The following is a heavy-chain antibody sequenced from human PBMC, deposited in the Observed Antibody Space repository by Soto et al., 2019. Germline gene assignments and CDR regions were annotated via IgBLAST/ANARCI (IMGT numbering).Heavy chain of an antibody. CDR1: GGTFSSYA. CDR2: IIPIFGTA. V-gene: IGHV1-69*13. Sequence: SVKVSCKACGGTFSSYAISWLRQAPGQGLEWMGGIIPIFGTANYAQKFQGRVTITADESTSTAYMELSSLRSEDTAVYYCARDLRGDYGYNWFDPWGQGTLVTVSS. CDR3: ARDLRGDYGYNWFDP. D-gene: IGHD4-17*01. J-gene: IGHJ5*02.